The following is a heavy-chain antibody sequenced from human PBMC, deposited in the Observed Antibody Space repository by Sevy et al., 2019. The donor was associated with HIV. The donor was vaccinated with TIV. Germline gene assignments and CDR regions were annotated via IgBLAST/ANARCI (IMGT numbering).Heavy chain of an antibody. CDR3: AKNRPPGGSYFSRHGMDV. CDR1: GFTFSTYD. J-gene: IGHJ6*02. V-gene: IGHV3-30*18. Sequence: GRSLRLSCAASGFTFSTYDMHWVRQAPGKGLEWVAIISHDGSYRYYADSVRGRFSMSRDSSKNTLSLQMSGLSIEDTAVYYCAKNRPPGGSYFSRHGMDVWGRGTTVTVSS. D-gene: IGHD3-16*01. CDR2: ISHDGSYR.